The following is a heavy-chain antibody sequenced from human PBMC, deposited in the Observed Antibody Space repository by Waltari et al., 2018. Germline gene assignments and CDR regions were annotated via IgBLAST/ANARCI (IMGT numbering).Heavy chain of an antibody. V-gene: IGHV4-4*02. D-gene: IGHD2-15*01. CDR3: ARDRGRGLYLDS. CDR1: GESMSSSYV. Sequence: QLQLQESGPGLVKPSGTLSLTCAVSGESMSSSYVWNWVRQPPGKGLEWISQVRGDGRTNYNPSFASRLTISLDTSTDHFSLRLTSATAADTAVYYCARDRGRGLYLDSWGQGILVTVSP. J-gene: IGHJ4*02. CDR2: VRGDGRT.